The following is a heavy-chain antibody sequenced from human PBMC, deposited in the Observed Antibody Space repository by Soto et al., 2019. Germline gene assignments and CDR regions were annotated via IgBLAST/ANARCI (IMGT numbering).Heavy chain of an antibody. CDR1: GGTFSSYT. J-gene: IGHJ4*02. V-gene: IGHV1-69*08. D-gene: IGHD2-2*01. CDR3: ARDPDVVVPGGFDY. CDR2: IIPILGIA. Sequence: QVQLVQSGAEVKKPGSSVKVSCKASGGTFSSYTISWVRQAPGQGLEWMGRIIPILGIANYAQKFQGRVTITADKSTSTAYMELSSLRSEDTAVYYCARDPDVVVPGGFDYWAQGTLVTVSS.